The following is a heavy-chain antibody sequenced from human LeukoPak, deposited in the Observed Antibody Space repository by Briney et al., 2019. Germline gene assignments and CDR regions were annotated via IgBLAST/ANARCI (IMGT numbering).Heavy chain of an antibody. J-gene: IGHJ4*02. CDR3: AKETLRRDGYNFFDY. Sequence: GGSLRLSCAASGFTFSSYGMHWVSQAPGKGLEWVAFISYDGSNKYYADSVKGRFTISRDNSKNTLYLQMNSLRAEDTAVYYCAKETLRRDGYNFFDYWGQGTLVTVSS. CDR1: GFTFSSYG. V-gene: IGHV3-30*18. CDR2: ISYDGSNK. D-gene: IGHD5-24*01.